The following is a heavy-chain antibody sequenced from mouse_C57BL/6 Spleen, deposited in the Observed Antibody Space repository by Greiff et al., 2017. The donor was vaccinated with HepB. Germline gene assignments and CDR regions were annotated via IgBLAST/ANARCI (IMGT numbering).Heavy chain of an antibody. CDR3: ARGYYGSNRSYWDIDV. J-gene: IGHJ1*03. D-gene: IGHD1-1*01. V-gene: IGHV1-64*01. CDR2: IHPNSGST. CDR1: GYTFTSYW. Sequence: QVQLQQPGAELVKPGASVKLSCKASGYTFTSYWMHWVKQRPGQGLEWIGMIHPNSGSTNYNEKFKSKATLTVDKSSSTAYMQLSSLTSEDSAVYYCARGYYGSNRSYWDIDVWGTGTTVTVSS.